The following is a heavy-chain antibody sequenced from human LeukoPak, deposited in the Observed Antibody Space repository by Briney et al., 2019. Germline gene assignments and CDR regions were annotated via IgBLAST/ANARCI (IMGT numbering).Heavy chain of an antibody. CDR1: GGSFSGYY. CDR2: INHSGST. D-gene: IGHD3-22*01. J-gene: IGHJ4*02. V-gene: IGHV4-34*01. Sequence: SETLSLTCAVYGGSFSGYYWSWIRQPPGKGLEWIGEINHSGSTNCNPSLKSRVTISVDTSKNQFSLKLSSVTAADTAVYYCAREADSSGKYYFDYWGQGTLVTVSS. CDR3: AREADSSGKYYFDY.